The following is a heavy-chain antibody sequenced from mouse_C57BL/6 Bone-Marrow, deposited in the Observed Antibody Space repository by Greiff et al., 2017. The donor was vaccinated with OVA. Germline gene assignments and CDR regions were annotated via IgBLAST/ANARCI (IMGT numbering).Heavy chain of an antibody. CDR2: IDPENGDT. Sequence: EVKLQESGAELVRPGASVKLSCTASGFNIKDDYMHWVKQRPEQGLEWIGWIDPENGDTEYASKFQGKATITADTSSNTAYLQLSSLTSEDTAVYYCTTPSGSSYYFDYWGQGTTLTVSS. J-gene: IGHJ2*01. D-gene: IGHD1-1*01. CDR1: GFNIKDDY. CDR3: TTPSGSSYYFDY. V-gene: IGHV14-4*01.